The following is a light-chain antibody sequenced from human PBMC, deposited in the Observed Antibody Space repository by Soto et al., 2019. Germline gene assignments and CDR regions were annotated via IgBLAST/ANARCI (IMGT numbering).Light chain of an antibody. CDR3: CSSGGSPTYV. V-gene: IGLV2-23*02. Sequence: QSALTQPASVSGSPGQSITISCTGTSSNVGSYKLVSWYQQHPGKAPKLIIFEVNKRPSGVSNRCSGSKSSNTASLTISGLKVEDEADYYCCSSGGSPTYVSGTGTTVTVL. J-gene: IGLJ1*01. CDR2: EVN. CDR1: SSNVGSYKL.